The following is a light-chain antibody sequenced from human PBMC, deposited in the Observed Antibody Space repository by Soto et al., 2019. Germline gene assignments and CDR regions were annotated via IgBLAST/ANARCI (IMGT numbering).Light chain of an antibody. Sequence: EVELTQSPGTLSLSPGDTATLSCGASQSVTSNYLAWYQQKAGQPPRLLIYGASTRASGIPDRFSGSGSGTGFAVTSDRLEPEDFAVYYCQQYGTSPRTFGRGTKVDIK. V-gene: IGKV3-20*01. CDR3: QQYGTSPRT. CDR1: QSVTSNY. CDR2: GAS. J-gene: IGKJ1*01.